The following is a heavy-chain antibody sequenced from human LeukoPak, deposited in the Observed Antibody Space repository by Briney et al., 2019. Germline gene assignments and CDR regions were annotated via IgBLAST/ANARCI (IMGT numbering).Heavy chain of an antibody. D-gene: IGHD3-9*01. CDR2: ISYDGSNK. CDR1: GFTFSSYA. CDR3: ARDSIAYYDILTGPGGEFHAFDI. V-gene: IGHV3-30-3*01. J-gene: IGHJ3*02. Sequence: GGSLRLSCAASGFTFSSYAMHWVRQAPGKGLEWVAVISYDGSNKYYADSVKGRFTISRDNSKNTLYLQMNSLRAEDTAVYYCARDSIAYYDILTGPGGEFHAFDIWGQGTMVTVSS.